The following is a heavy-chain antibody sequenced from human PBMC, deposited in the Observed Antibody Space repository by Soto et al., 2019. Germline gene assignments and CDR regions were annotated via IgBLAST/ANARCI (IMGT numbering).Heavy chain of an antibody. D-gene: IGHD6-19*01. CDR2: MTSDMKTI. Sequence: GGSLRLSFAASGFTFSVYSMNWIRQAPGKGLQWVSYMTSDMKTIHYADSVKGRFTISRDNAKNLVYLQMTSLRDEDTAVYYCARSVEGHFDYWGQGALVTVSS. CDR3: ARSVEGHFDY. J-gene: IGHJ4*02. CDR1: GFTFSVYS. V-gene: IGHV3-48*02.